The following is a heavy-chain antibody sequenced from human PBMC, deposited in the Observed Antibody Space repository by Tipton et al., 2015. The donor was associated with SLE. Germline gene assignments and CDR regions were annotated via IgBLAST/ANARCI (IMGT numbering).Heavy chain of an antibody. CDR2: ISSSGSTI. CDR1: GFTFSSYA. V-gene: IGHV3-48*03. Sequence: GSLRLSCAASGFTFSSYAMSWVRQAPGKGLEWVSYISSSGSTIYYADSVKGRFTISRDNAKNSLYLQMNSLRAEDTAVYYCASGARQPDYYYYMDVWGKGTTVTVSS. J-gene: IGHJ6*03. D-gene: IGHD1-26*01. CDR3: ASGARQPDYYYYMDV.